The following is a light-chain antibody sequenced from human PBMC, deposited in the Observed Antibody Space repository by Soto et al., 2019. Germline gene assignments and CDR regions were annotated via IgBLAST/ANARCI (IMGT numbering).Light chain of an antibody. Sequence: ESRLTQSPGTLYLSPGESATLSCSASRSLDSGQLAWYQQKVGRAPRLLIHDAFMRATGIPDRFSGSGSGTDFTLTIARLEPEDFAVYYCQHYGDPPRTFAQGTRLEIK. V-gene: IGKV3-20*01. J-gene: IGKJ5*01. CDR2: DAF. CDR3: QHYGDPPRT. CDR1: RSLDSGQ.